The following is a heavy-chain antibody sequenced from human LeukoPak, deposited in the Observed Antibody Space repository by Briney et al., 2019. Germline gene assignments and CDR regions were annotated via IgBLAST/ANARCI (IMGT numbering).Heavy chain of an antibody. CDR1: GFLFRSYG. CDR3: AKDSPWKYYDSTGFSGY. V-gene: IGHV3-23*01. CDR2: ISDSGGSR. Sequence: GGSLRLSCAASGFLFRSYGMSWVRQAPGKGLEWVSGISDSGGSRFYADSVKGRFTISRDNSKNTMYLQMNSLRAEDTALYYCAKDSPWKYYDSTGFSGYWGQGTLVTVPS. D-gene: IGHD3-3*01. J-gene: IGHJ4*02.